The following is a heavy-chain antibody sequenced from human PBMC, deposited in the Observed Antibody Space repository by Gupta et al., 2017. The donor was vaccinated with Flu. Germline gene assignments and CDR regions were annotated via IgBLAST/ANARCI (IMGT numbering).Heavy chain of an antibody. V-gene: IGHV3-33*01. CDR1: GFTFCSYG. D-gene: IGHD2-15*01. CDR3: ARDEGVGVVFTYYYYGMDV. CDR2: IWYDGSNK. Sequence: QVQLVESGGGVVQPGRSLRLSCAASGFTFCSYGLHWVRQAPGKGLEWVAVIWYDGSNKYYADSVKGRFTISRDNSKNTLYLQMNSLRAEDTAVYYCARDEGVGVVFTYYYYGMDVWGQGTTVTVSS. J-gene: IGHJ6*02.